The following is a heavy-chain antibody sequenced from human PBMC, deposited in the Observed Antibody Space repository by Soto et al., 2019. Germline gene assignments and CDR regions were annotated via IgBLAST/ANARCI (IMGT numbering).Heavy chain of an antibody. V-gene: IGHV3-74*01. CDR2: INSDGSST. J-gene: IGHJ3*02. CDR1: GFTFSSYW. CDR3: ARVGIVGANGAFDI. Sequence: GGSLRLSCAASGFTFSSYWMHWVRQAPGKGLVWVSRINSDGSSTSYADSVKGRFTISRDNAKNTLYLQMNSLRAEDTAVYYCARVGIVGANGAFDIWGQGTMVTVSS. D-gene: IGHD1-26*01.